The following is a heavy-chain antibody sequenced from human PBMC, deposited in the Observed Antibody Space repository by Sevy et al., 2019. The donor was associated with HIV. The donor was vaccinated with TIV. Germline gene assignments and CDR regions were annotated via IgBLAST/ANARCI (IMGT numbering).Heavy chain of an antibody. D-gene: IGHD3-10*01. J-gene: IGHJ6*02. V-gene: IGHV3-21*04. CDR2: ISKSSSYI. CDR1: GSSFERFA. CDR3: TRGSGIDYYEKGMDL. Sequence: GGSLRLSCAASGSSFERFAMNWVRQAPGKGLEWVAYISKSSSYIYYADSVKGRFTISRDNAKNSLFLQMNSLGAEDTAIYYCTRGSGIDYYEKGMDLWGQGTTVTVSS.